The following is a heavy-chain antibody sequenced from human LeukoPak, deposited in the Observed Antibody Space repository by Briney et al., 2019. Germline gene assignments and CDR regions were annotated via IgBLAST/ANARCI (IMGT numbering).Heavy chain of an antibody. CDR2: IYSGGST. D-gene: IGHD3-3*01. CDR1: GFTFSNYE. CDR3: ARAYYDFWSADDAFDI. J-gene: IGHJ3*02. Sequence: GGSLRLSCAASGFTFSNYEMNWVRQAPGKGLEWVSVIYSGGSTYYADSVKGRFTISRDNSKNTLYLQMNSLRAEDTALYYCARAYYDFWSADDAFDIWGQGTMVTVSS. V-gene: IGHV3-53*01.